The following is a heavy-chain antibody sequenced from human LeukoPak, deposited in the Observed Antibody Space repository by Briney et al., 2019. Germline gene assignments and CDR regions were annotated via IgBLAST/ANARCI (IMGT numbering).Heavy chain of an antibody. Sequence: SVTVSCKASGGTFSSYAISWVRQAPGQGLEWMGGIIPIFGTANYAQKFQGRVTITADESTSTAYIELSSLRSEDTAVYYCARSPPEAAQFDYWGQGTLVTVS. CDR1: GGTFSSYA. J-gene: IGHJ4*02. CDR2: IIPIFGTA. D-gene: IGHD1-14*01. CDR3: ARSPPEAAQFDY. V-gene: IGHV1-69*13.